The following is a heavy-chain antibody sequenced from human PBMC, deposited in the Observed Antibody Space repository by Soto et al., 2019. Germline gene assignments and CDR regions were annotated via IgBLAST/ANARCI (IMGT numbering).Heavy chain of an antibody. Sequence: SETLSLTCSVSGDSISSYYWSWIRQPAGKGLEWIGRIYTTGSTNYNPSLKSRVTMSVDTSKSQFSLKLNSVTAADTAVYYCVRQYCTTTSCYLNWFDPWGQGTLVTV. J-gene: IGHJ5*02. V-gene: IGHV4-4*07. CDR3: VRQYCTTTSCYLNWFDP. CDR1: GDSISSYY. CDR2: IYTTGST. D-gene: IGHD2-2*01.